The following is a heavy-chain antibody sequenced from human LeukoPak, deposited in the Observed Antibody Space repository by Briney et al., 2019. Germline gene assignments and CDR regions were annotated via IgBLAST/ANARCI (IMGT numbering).Heavy chain of an antibody. CDR3: AKDATIAAAGNLDY. Sequence: GRSLTLSCAASGFTFDDYAMHWVRQAPGKGLEWVSGISWNSGSIGYADSVKGRFTISRDNAKNSLYLQMNSLRAEDTALYYCAKDATIAAAGNLDYWGQGTLVTVSS. CDR2: ISWNSGSI. V-gene: IGHV3-9*01. J-gene: IGHJ4*02. D-gene: IGHD6-13*01. CDR1: GFTFDDYA.